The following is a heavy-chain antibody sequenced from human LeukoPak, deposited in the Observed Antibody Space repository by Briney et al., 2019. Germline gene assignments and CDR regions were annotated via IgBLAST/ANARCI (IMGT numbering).Heavy chain of an antibody. D-gene: IGHD4-17*01. CDR1: GFTFSAYW. CDR2: INSDGYSI. CDR3: ARPLDGDYGAFDI. Sequence: SGGSLRLSCAGTGFTFSAYWMHWVRQAPGKGPVWLARINSDGYSISYADSVKGRFTISRDNAKKTLYLQMNTLRAEDTAMYYCARPLDGDYGAFDIWGQGTMVTVSS. J-gene: IGHJ3*02. V-gene: IGHV3-74*01.